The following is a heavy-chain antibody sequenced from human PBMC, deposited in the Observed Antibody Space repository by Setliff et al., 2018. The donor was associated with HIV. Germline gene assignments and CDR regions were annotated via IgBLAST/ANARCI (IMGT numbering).Heavy chain of an antibody. CDR2: IYHSRST. J-gene: IGHJ4*02. V-gene: IGHV4-31*03. D-gene: IGHD3-22*01. Sequence: SETLSLTCTVSGGSISSGGYYWSWIRQHPGKGLEWIGYIYHSRSTFYNPSLQSRAAISVDGSKYHLSLKLFSVTAADTAVYYCARSGDYYESSGYYRYWGQGALVTVSS. CDR3: ARSGDYYESSGYYRY. CDR1: GGSISSGGYY.